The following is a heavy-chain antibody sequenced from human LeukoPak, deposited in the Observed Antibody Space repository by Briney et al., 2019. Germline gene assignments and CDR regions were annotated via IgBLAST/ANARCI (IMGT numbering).Heavy chain of an antibody. CDR2: ISWNSGSI. CDR1: GFTFDDYA. V-gene: IGHV3-9*03. J-gene: IGHJ4*02. CDR3: TKALTDSSSSYFDN. Sequence: GRSLRLSCAASGFTFDDYAMHWVRQPPGKGLEWVSGISWNSGSIGYADSVKGRFTISRDNAKNSPYLQMNSLRAEDMALYYCTKALTDSSSSYFDNWGQGTLVTVSS. D-gene: IGHD6-6*01.